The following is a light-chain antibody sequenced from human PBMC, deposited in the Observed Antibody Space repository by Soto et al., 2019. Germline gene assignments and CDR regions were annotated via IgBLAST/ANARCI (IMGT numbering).Light chain of an antibody. Sequence: IGLTQSPVTRSLSPGERATLSCRARQSDSSNYLAWYEQKPSQAPRFLISGASTRATGNPEGFSASGSGTDFNLTNNRLEPEDFAVYYCQKYGSSTTTLGEGTKVDIK. CDR3: QKYGSSTTT. J-gene: IGKJ1*01. CDR2: GAS. CDR1: QSDSSNY. V-gene: IGKV3-20*01.